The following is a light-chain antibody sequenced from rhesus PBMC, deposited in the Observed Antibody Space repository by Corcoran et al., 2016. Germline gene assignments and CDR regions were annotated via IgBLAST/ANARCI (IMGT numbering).Light chain of an antibody. CDR3: LQYNSDPLT. CDR2: AAS. J-gene: IGKJ4*01. V-gene: IGKV1-43*02. CDR1: QGISTY. Sequence: DIQMTQSPSSLSASVGDRVTITCRASQGISTYLNWYQQKPGKAPKRLSYAASRLESGVPSRFSGSGSGTDFTFTISSLQPEDFATYYCLQYNSDPLTFGGGTKVDIK.